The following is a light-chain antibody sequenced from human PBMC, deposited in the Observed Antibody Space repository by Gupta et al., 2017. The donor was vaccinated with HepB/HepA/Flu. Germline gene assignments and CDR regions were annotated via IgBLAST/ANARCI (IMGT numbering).Light chain of an antibody. CDR2: QDK. V-gene: IGLV3-25*03. CDR1: TLSRQY. CDR3: QSLDASGRV. J-gene: IGLJ3*02. Sequence: SDELTQPPSVSVSPGQTARITCSGDTLSRQYTYWYQQRPGQAPLLIIFQDKERPPGIPERFSASSSGTTASLTISDVQSEDAADYFCQSLDASGRVFGGGTKLTVL.